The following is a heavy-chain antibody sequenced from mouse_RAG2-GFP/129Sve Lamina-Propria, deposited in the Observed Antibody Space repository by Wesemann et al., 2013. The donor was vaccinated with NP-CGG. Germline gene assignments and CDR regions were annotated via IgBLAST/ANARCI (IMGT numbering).Heavy chain of an antibody. CDR2: IYPGNSDT. Sequence: VQLQQPGAELVKPGASVKLSCKASGYTFTSYWMHWVKQRPGQGLEWIGAIYPGNSDTSYNQKFKGKAKLTAVTSASTAYMELSSLTNEDSAVYYCTRGYGSSYWYFDVWGTGTTVTVSS. V-gene: IGHV1-5*01. D-gene: IGHD1-1*01. J-gene: IGHJ1*03. CDR3: TRGYGSSYWYFDV. CDR1: GYTFTSYW.